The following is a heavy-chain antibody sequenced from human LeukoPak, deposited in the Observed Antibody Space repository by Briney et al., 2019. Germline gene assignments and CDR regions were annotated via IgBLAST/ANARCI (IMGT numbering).Heavy chain of an antibody. J-gene: IGHJ4*02. CDR3: ARDSGYGDPFDF. CDR1: GGSISSYY. CDR2: IYYSGST. V-gene: IGHV4-59*01. D-gene: IGHD4-17*01. Sequence: SETLSLTCTVSGGSISSYYWSWIRQPPGKGLEWIGYIYYSGSTNYNPSLKSRVTISVDTSKNQFPLKLSSVTAADTAVYYCARDSGYGDPFDFWGQGTLVTVSS.